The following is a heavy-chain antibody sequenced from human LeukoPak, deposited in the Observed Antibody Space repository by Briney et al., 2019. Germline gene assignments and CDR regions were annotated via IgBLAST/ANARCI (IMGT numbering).Heavy chain of an antibody. V-gene: IGHV4-34*08. CDR2: INHSGST. CDR1: GFTFSSYS. D-gene: IGHD6-6*01. J-gene: IGHJ4*02. Sequence: GSLRLSCAASGFTFSSYSMNWIRQPPGKGLEWIGEINHSGSTNYNPSLKSRVTISVDTSKNQFSLKLSSVTAADTAVYYCATTSRYSSSPTHWGQGTLVTVSS. CDR3: ATTSRYSSSPTH.